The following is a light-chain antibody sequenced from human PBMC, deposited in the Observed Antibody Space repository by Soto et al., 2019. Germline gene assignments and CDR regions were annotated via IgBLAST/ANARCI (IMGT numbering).Light chain of an antibody. CDR3: CSYAGSYTYV. CDR2: DVS. J-gene: IGLJ1*01. Sequence: QSVLTQPASVSGSPGQSITIPCTGTSSDVGAYNYVSWYEHHPGKAPKLIIYDVSRRPSGVPDRFSGSKSGNTASLAISGLQAEDEADYYCCSYAGSYTYVFGTGTKVTVL. V-gene: IGLV2-11*01. CDR1: SSDVGAYNY.